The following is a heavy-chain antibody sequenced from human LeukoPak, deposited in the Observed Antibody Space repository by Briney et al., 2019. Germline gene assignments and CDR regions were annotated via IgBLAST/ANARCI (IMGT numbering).Heavy chain of an antibody. V-gene: IGHV1-2*02. D-gene: IGHD4-17*01. Sequence: ASVKVSCKASGYTFTDYYMHWVRQAPGQGLEWMGWTNPNSGGTNYAQKFQGRVTMTRDTSISTAYMELSSLRSDDTAVYYCEVYGDPADYWGQGTLVTVPS. CDR3: EVYGDPADY. CDR1: GYTFTDYY. J-gene: IGHJ4*02. CDR2: TNPNSGGT.